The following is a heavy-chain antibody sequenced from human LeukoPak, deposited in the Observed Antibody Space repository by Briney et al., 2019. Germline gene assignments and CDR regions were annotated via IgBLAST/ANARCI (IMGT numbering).Heavy chain of an antibody. CDR2: ISGDGGST. CDR1: GFTFDDYA. V-gene: IGHV3-43*02. D-gene: IGHD3-22*01. CDR3: AKDSSGYYYVFQH. Sequence: GGSLRLSCAASGFTFDDYAMHWVRQAPGKGLEWVSLISGDGGSTYYGDSVKGRFTISRDNSINSLYLQMNSLGTEDTALYYCAKDSSGYYYVFQHWGQGTLVTVSS. J-gene: IGHJ1*01.